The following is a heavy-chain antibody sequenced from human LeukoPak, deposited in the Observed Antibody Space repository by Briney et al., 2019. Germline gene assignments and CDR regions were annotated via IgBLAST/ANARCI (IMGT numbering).Heavy chain of an antibody. CDR1: GFTFSSYW. CDR3: ANHLACGSTSCPPFDY. D-gene: IGHD2-2*01. Sequence: PGGSLRLSCVASGFTFSSYWMSWVRQTPGKGLEWVANIKQDGSEKNSVDSVKGRFTISRDNAKNSLYLQMNSLRAEDTAVYYCANHLACGSTSCPPFDYWGQRTLVTVSS. CDR2: IKQDGSEK. V-gene: IGHV3-7*01. J-gene: IGHJ4*02.